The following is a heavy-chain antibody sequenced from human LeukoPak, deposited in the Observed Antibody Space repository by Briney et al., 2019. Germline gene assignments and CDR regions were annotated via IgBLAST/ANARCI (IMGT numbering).Heavy chain of an antibody. J-gene: IGHJ3*02. V-gene: IGHV3-23*01. D-gene: IGHD6-6*01. CDR1: GFTFSSYA. CDR3: ARDKPITYSSSSGAFDI. CDR2: ISGSGGST. Sequence: GGSLRLSCAASGFTFSSYAMSWVRQAPGKGLEWVSAISGSGGSTYYADSVKGRFTISRDNAKNSLYLQMNSLRAEDTAVYYCARDKPITYSSSSGAFDIWGQGTMVTVSS.